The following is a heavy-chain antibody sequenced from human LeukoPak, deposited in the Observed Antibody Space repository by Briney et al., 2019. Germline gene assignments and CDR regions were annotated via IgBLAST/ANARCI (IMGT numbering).Heavy chain of an antibody. CDR3: ARLIGTSYYFYDVDV. Sequence: SETLPLTCTVSGGSIRSYYWSWIRQPAGKGLEWIGRIYTSGSTNYNPSLKSRVTMSVDTSKNQFSLKLRFVTAADTAIYYCARLIGTSYYFYDVDVWGQGTTVTVSS. D-gene: IGHD4-23*01. CDR1: GGSIRSYY. V-gene: IGHV4-4*07. J-gene: IGHJ6*02. CDR2: IYTSGST.